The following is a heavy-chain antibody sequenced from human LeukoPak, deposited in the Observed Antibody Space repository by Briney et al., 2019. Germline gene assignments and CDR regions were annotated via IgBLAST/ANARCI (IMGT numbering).Heavy chain of an antibody. Sequence: SVKVSCKASGGTFSSYAISWVRQAPGQGLEWMGRIIPILGIANYAQKFQGRVTITADKSTSTAYMELSSLRSEDTAVYYCARSKGVEMATIFDYWGQGTLVTVSS. J-gene: IGHJ4*02. V-gene: IGHV1-69*04. CDR3: ARSKGVEMATIFDY. CDR1: GGTFSSYA. CDR2: IIPILGIA. D-gene: IGHD5-24*01.